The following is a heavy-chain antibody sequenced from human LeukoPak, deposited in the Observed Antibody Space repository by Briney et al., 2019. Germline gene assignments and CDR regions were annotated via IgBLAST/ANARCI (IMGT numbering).Heavy chain of an antibody. CDR1: GFTFDDYA. D-gene: IGHD3-10*01. CDR2: ISGDGGST. CDR3: AKGSTMVRGVIPFDY. Sequence: GGSLRLSCAASGFTFDDYAMHWVRQAPGKGLEWVSLISGDGGSTYYADSVKGRFTISRDNSKNSLYLQMNGLRTEDTALYYCAKGSTMVRGVIPFDYWGQGTLVTVSS. J-gene: IGHJ4*02. V-gene: IGHV3-43*02.